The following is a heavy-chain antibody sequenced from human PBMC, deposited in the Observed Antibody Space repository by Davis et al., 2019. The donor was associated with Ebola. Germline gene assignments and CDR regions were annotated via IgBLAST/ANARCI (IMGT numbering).Heavy chain of an antibody. CDR2: IIPILGIA. CDR3: ARAISRYCSGGSCYWGWFDP. D-gene: IGHD2-15*01. CDR1: GGTFSSYA. V-gene: IGHV1-69*04. Sequence: SVKVSCKASGGTFSSYAISWVRQAPGQGLEWMGRIIPILGIANYAQKLQGRVTMTTDTSTSKAYMELRSLRSDDTAVYYCARAISRYCSGGSCYWGWFDPWGQGTLVTVSS. J-gene: IGHJ5*02.